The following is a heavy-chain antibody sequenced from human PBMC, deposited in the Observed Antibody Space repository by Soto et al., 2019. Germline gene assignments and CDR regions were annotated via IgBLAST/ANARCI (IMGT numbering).Heavy chain of an antibody. J-gene: IGHJ2*01. CDR2: IIPSLGIA. V-gene: IGHV1-69*08. Sequence: QVQLVQSGAEVKKPGSSVKVSCKASGGTFSSYTISWVRQAPGQGLEWMGRIIPSLGIANYAQKFQGRVTIIAGKSTSTASMALSCVLSEATAVYYCARDWVGDGLFDPGGRGTLVTVSS. CDR3: ARDWVGDGLFDP. CDR1: GGTFSSYT. D-gene: IGHD3-10*01.